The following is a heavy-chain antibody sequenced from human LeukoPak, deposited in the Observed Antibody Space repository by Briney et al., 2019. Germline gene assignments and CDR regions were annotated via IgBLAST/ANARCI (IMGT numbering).Heavy chain of an antibody. D-gene: IGHD3-16*01. CDR2: IGDAGT. CDR1: GFTFNDFA. J-gene: IGHJ3*01. CDR3: AKNLGPFDV. Sequence: GGSLRLSCAASGFTFNDFAMTWVRQAPGKGLEWVSSIGDAGTYYADSVKGRFTISIDNSKNMLYLQLNSLRAGDTAMYYCAKNLGPFDVRGQGTMVTVSS. V-gene: IGHV3-23*01.